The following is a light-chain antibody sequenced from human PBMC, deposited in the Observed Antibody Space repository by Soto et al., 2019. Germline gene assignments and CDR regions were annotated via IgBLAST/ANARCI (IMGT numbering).Light chain of an antibody. V-gene: IGKV3-15*01. J-gene: IGKJ4*01. CDR2: GAS. CDR1: QSVSSN. CDR3: QQYHKWPLT. Sequence: EIVMTQSPATLSVSPGERATLSCRASQSVSSNLVWYQQKPGQAPRLLIYGASTRATGIPARFSGSGSGTEFILTISSLQSEDFAVYYCQQYHKWPLTFGGGTKVDIK.